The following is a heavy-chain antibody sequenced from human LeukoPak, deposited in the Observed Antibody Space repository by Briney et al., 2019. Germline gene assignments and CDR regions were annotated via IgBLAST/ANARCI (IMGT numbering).Heavy chain of an antibody. V-gene: IGHV3-48*03. CDR1: GFTFSSYE. CDR2: ISSSGSTI. CDR3: ARDRYYGSGPYYGMDV. Sequence: GGSLRLSCAASGFTFSSYEMNWVRQAPGKGLEWVSYISSSGSTIYYADSVKGRFTISRDTSENTLYLQMNSLRPEDTAVYYCARDRYYGSGPYYGMDVWGQGTTVIVSS. D-gene: IGHD3-10*01. J-gene: IGHJ6*02.